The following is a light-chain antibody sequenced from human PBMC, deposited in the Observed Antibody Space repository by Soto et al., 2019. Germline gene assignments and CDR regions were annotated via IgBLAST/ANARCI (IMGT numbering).Light chain of an antibody. CDR3: QQYNNWPRT. V-gene: IGKV3-15*01. J-gene: IGKJ1*01. CDR2: GAS. CDR1: QSVSSN. Sequence: DIVVTQSPATLSVSPGERATLSCRASQSVSSNLAWYQQKPGQAPRLLLYGASTRATGIPARFSGSGSGTEFTLAISRLQSEDFAVYYCQQYNNWPRTFGQGTKVEIK.